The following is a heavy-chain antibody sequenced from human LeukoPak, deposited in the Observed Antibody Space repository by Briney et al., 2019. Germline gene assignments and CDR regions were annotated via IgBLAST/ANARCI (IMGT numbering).Heavy chain of an antibody. CDR1: GFTFSSYS. CDR3: AILGYCSGGSCSSRPYYYYMDV. J-gene: IGHJ6*03. CDR2: ISSSSSYI. V-gene: IGHV3-21*01. D-gene: IGHD2-15*01. Sequence: GGSLRLSCAASGFTFSSYSMNWVRQAPGKGLEWVSSISSSSSYIYYADSVKGRFTISRDNAKNSLYLQMNSLRAEDTAVYYCAILGYCSGGSCSSRPYYYYMDVWGKGTTVTVSS.